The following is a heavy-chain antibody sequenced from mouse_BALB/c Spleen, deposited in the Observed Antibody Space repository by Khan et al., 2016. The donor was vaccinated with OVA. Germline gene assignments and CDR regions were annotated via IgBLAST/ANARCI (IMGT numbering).Heavy chain of an antibody. Sequence: HLVESGPELEKPGASVKISCKASGYSFTGYNMNWVKQSNGKSLEWIGNIDPYYGGATYNQKFKGKATLTVDKSSSTAYMQLKSLTSEDSAVYYCTRGYGNYVRYYFDYWGQGTTLTVSS. CDR1: GYSFTGYN. CDR3: TRGYGNYVRYYFDY. CDR2: IDPYYGGA. J-gene: IGHJ2*01. V-gene: IGHV1-39*01. D-gene: IGHD2-10*02.